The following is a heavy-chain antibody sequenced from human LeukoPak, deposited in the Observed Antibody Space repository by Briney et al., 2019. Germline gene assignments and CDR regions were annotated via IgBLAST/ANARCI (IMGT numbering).Heavy chain of an antibody. Sequence: SETLSLTCTVSGGSISSYYWSWLRQPPGKGLEWIGYIYYSGSTNYNPSLKSRVTISVDTSKNQFSLKLSSVTAADTAVYYCARDDYDSSGPRFDPWGQGTLVTVSS. D-gene: IGHD3-22*01. J-gene: IGHJ5*02. V-gene: IGHV4-59*01. CDR2: IYYSGST. CDR1: GGSISSYY. CDR3: ARDDYDSSGPRFDP.